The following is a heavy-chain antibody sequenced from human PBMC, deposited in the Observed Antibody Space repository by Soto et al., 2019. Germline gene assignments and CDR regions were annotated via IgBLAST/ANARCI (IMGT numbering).Heavy chain of an antibody. D-gene: IGHD4-17*01. CDR1: GFPFNNYP. V-gene: IGHV3-23*01. CDR3: AKCDFGDPYWYFDF. Sequence: EVQLLESWGGLVQPGGSLRLSCAASGFPFNNYPLSWVRQAPGKGLEWVATIRNSGGSTAYADSVKGRFSISRDQAKNTLHLQMNSLRVEDTAVYYCAKCDFGDPYWYFDFWGRGTLVTVSS. CDR2: IRNSGGST. J-gene: IGHJ2*01.